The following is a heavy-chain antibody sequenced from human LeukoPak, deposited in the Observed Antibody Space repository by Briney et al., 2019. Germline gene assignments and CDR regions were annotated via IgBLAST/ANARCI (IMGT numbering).Heavy chain of an antibody. CDR2: IIPIFGTA. J-gene: IGHJ3*02. V-gene: IGHV1-69*01. CDR3: ARVLLSCSSTSCPLCAFDI. Sequence: SSVKVSCKASGGTFSSYAISWVRQAPGQGLEWMGGIIPIFGTANYAQKFQGRVTITADESTSTAYMELSSLRSEDTAVYYCARVLLSCSSTSCPLCAFDIWGQGTMVTVSP. D-gene: IGHD2-2*01. CDR1: GGTFSSYA.